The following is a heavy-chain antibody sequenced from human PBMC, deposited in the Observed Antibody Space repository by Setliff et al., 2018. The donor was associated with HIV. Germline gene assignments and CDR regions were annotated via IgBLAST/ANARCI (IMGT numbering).Heavy chain of an antibody. CDR2: IMPNSGGT. CDR3: ARNPVQIKLWSPGETWFDT. Sequence: RASVKVSCKASGYTFTDYYIHWVQQAPGKGLEWMGWIMPNSGGTDYAQKFRGRITMTRDTPLITRTRDRPITTVYMELTRLTSDDTAVYYCARNPVQIKLWSPGETWFDTWGQGTLVTVSS. CDR1: GYTFTDYY. D-gene: IGHD5-18*01. V-gene: IGHV1-2*02. J-gene: IGHJ5*02.